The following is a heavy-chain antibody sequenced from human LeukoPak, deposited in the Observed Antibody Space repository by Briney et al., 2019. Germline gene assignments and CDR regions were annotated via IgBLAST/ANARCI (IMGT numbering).Heavy chain of an antibody. Sequence: SETLSLTCTVSGGSISSSGSYWGWIRQSPGKGLEWIGSLHYGGKNYYNPSLKSRVTISIDTSKNQFSLKLSSVTAADTTVYFCASPKIDMSEYFHHWGQGTLVTVSS. D-gene: IGHD2-21*01. J-gene: IGHJ1*01. CDR2: LHYGGKN. CDR3: ASPKIDMSEYFHH. CDR1: GGSISSSGSY. V-gene: IGHV4-39*07.